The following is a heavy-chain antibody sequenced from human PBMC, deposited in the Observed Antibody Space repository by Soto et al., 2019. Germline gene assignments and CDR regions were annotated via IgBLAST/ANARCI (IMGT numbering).Heavy chain of an antibody. Sequence: ASVKVSCKASGYTFTSYGISWVRQAPGQGLEWMGWISAYNGNTNYAQKLQGRVTMTTDTSTSTAYMELRSLRSDDTAVYYCARDREEYGSGNYYNRIDFWGQGTLVTVSS. CDR3: ARDREEYGSGNYYNRIDF. CDR2: ISAYNGNT. J-gene: IGHJ4*02. CDR1: GYTFTSYG. D-gene: IGHD3-10*01. V-gene: IGHV1-18*01.